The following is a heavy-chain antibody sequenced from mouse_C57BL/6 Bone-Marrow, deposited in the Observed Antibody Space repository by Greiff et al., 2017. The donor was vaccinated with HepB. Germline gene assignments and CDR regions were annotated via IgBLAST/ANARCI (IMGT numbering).Heavy chain of an antibody. Sequence: VKLMESGPELVKPGASVKISCKASGYAFSSSWMNWVKQRPGKGLEWIGRIYPGDGDTNYNGKFKGKATLTADKSSSTAYMQLSSLTSEDSAVYFCARGQLKAMDYWGQGTSVTVSS. V-gene: IGHV1-82*01. D-gene: IGHD3-2*02. CDR1: GYAFSSSW. CDR2: IYPGDGDT. J-gene: IGHJ4*01. CDR3: ARGQLKAMDY.